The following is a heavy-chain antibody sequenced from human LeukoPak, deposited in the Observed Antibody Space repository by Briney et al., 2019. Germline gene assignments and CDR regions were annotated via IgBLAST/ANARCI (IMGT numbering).Heavy chain of an antibody. CDR2: IIPIFGTA. Sequence: SVKVSCKASGGTFSSYAISWVRQAPGQGLEWMGRIIPIFGTANYAQKFQGRVTITTDESTSTAYMELSSLRSGDTAVYYCAREGPYYYDSSGYYGYYFDYWGQGTLVTVSS. CDR1: GGTFSSYA. V-gene: IGHV1-69*05. J-gene: IGHJ4*02. D-gene: IGHD3-22*01. CDR3: AREGPYYYDSSGYYGYYFDY.